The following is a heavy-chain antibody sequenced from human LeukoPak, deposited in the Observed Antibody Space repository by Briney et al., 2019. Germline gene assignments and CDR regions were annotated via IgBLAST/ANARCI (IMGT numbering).Heavy chain of an antibody. CDR3: AQHSSSWYLQSDNWFDP. CDR1: GDSLSLYY. J-gene: IGHJ5*02. Sequence: SETLSLTHTFSGDSLSLYYWSWMPEPPWKGLECGGYIYYRGSSNSNHSLKCRVTISVDTYKNQFSLKLSSVTAADTAVYYCAQHSSSWYLQSDNWFDPWGQGTLVTVSS. V-gene: IGHV4-59*08. CDR2: IYYRGSS. D-gene: IGHD6-13*01.